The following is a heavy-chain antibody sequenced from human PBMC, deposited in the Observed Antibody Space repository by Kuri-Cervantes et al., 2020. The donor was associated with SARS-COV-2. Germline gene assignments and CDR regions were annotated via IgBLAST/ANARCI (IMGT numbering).Heavy chain of an antibody. Sequence: GGSWRLSCAASGFTFSSYAMHWVRQAPGKGLEWVSAISGSGGSTYYADSVKGRFTISRDISKNTLYLQMNSLRAEDTAVYYCAKDAQDWWQWLVHWGQGTLVTVSS. V-gene: IGHV3-23*01. CDR2: ISGSGGST. CDR3: AKDAQDWWQWLVH. J-gene: IGHJ4*02. CDR1: GFTFSSYA. D-gene: IGHD6-19*01.